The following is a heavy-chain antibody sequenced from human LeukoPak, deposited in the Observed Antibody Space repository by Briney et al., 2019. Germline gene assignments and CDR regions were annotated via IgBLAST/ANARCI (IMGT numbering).Heavy chain of an antibody. D-gene: IGHD3-16*02. CDR3: ARGSSFTVDY. Sequence: SETLSLTCAVYGGSFSGYYWSWIRQPPGKGLEWIGEINHSGSTNYNPSLKSRVTISVDTSKNQFSLKLSSVTAADTAVYHCARGSSFTVDYWGQGTLVTVSS. CDR2: INHSGST. CDR1: GGSFSGYY. J-gene: IGHJ4*02. V-gene: IGHV4-34*01.